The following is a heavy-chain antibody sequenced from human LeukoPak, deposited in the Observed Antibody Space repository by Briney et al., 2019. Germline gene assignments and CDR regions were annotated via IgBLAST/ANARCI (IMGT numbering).Heavy chain of an antibody. Sequence: PSETLSLTCAVYGGSFSGYYWSWIRQPPGKGLEWIGEINHSGSTNCNPSLKSRVTISVDTSKNQFSLKLSSVTAADTAVYYCARGWEMATVFDYWGQGTLVTVSS. J-gene: IGHJ4*02. CDR1: GGSFSGYY. D-gene: IGHD5-24*01. CDR2: INHSGST. V-gene: IGHV4-34*01. CDR3: ARGWEMATVFDY.